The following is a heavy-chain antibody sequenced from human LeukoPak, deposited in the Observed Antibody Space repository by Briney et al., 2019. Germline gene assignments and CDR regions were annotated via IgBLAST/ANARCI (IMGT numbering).Heavy chain of an antibody. D-gene: IGHD3-16*01. V-gene: IGHV3-74*01. Sequence: GGSLRLSCVASGFNFSDSWMHWVRQAPGRGLVWVSRIDRDGGSETYADSVKGRFAISRDNAKNTLYLQMISLRAEDTAVYYCAKTFHDYVWGTLDAFHIWGQGTMVTVSS. J-gene: IGHJ3*02. CDR1: GFNFSDSW. CDR3: AKTFHDYVWGTLDAFHI. CDR2: IDRDGGSE.